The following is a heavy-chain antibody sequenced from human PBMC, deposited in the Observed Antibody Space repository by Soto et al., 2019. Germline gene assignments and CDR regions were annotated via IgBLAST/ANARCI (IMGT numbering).Heavy chain of an antibody. CDR2: IYYSGSA. J-gene: IGHJ5*02. CDR3: ARDAGGWCQLLSPWFDP. V-gene: IGHV4-31*03. CDR1: GGSISSGGYY. Sequence: QVQLQESGPGLVKPSQTLSLTCTVSGGSISSGGYYWSWIRQHPGKGLEWIVYIYYSGSAYYNPSLKRRVNISVDTSKNQFSLRLSSVTAADTAVYYCARDAGGWCQLLSPWFDPWGQGTLVTVSS. D-gene: IGHD2-2*01.